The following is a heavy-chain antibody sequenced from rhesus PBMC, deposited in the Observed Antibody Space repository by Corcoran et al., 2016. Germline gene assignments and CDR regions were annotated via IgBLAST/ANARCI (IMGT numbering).Heavy chain of an antibody. CDR2: VDPEDCEA. CDR3: TRAPTGRDY. Sequence: EVQLVQSGAEVKKPGASVKISCKASGYTFTDYYLHWVRQAPGKGLEWMGRVDPEDCEAIHAQKFQDRVTIPAETSTDKAYMELSSLRSEDTAVYYCTRAPTGRDYWGQGVLVTVSS. J-gene: IGHJ4*01. D-gene: IGHD5-12*01. CDR1: GYTFTDYY. V-gene: IGHV1-111*02.